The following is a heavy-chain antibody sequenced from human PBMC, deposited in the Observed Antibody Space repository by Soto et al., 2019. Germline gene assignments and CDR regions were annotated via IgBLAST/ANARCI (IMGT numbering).Heavy chain of an antibody. V-gene: IGHV1-3*01. D-gene: IGHD5-18*01. CDR3: ARDPGYSYGYN. J-gene: IGHJ4*02. CDR1: GYTVNSYA. CDR2: INAGNGNT. Sequence: ASGKVSCKASGYTVNSYAMNWVRQAPGQRLEWMGWINAGNGNTKYSQKFQGRVTITRDTSASTAYMELSSLRSEDTAVYYCARDPGYSYGYNWGQGTLVTVSS.